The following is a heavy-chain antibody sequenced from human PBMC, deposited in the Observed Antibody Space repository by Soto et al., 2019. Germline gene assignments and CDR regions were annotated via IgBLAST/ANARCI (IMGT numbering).Heavy chain of an antibody. CDR2: IYWDGDE. Sequence: QISLKESGPTLVKPTQTLTLTCTFSGFSLRTDEVGVGWIRQTPGKALEWLALIYWDGDERYSPSLNSRLTITKATSKNQVLLTLTNVEPIDTATYYCAHSVYTSGNSFDYWGQGTLVTVSS. CDR1: GFSLRTDEVG. V-gene: IGHV2-5*02. D-gene: IGHD3-10*01. CDR3: AHSVYTSGNSFDY. J-gene: IGHJ4*02.